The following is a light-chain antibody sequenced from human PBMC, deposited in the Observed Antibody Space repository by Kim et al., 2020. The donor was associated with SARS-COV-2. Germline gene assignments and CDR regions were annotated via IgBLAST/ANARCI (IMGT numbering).Light chain of an antibody. CDR2: DVS. J-gene: IGLJ3*02. CDR3: CSYAGSWV. CDR1: SSDVGVYNY. V-gene: IGLV2-11*01. Sequence: SPGWSVTISCTGTSSDVGVYNYVSWYQQHPGKAPKLMIYDVSKRPSGVPDRFSGSKSGNTASLTISGLQAEDEADYYCCSYAGSWVFGGGTQLTVL.